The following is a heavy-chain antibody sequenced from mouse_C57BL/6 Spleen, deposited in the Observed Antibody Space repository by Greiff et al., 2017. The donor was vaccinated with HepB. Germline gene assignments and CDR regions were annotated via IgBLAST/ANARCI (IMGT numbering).Heavy chain of an antibody. V-gene: IGHV1-82*01. CDR1: GYAFSSSW. D-gene: IGHD1-1*01. CDR2: IYPGDGDT. J-gene: IGHJ2*01. Sequence: VQLQQSGPELVKPGASVKISCKASGYAFSSSWMNWVKQRPGKGLEWIGRIYPGDGDTNYNGKFKGKATLTADKSSSTAYMQLSSLTSEDSAVYFCAREPFITTVVGDYWGQGTTLTVSS. CDR3: AREPFITTVVGDY.